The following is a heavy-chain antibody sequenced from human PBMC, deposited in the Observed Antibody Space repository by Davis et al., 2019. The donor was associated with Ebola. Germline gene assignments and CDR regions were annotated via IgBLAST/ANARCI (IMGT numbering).Heavy chain of an antibody. Sequence: PGGSLRLSCKASGYDFSNFWIAWVRQMPGKGLEWMGIIYPGDSDTRYSPSFQGHVTISADKSISTAYLQWSSLKASDTAMYYCARHLQGGSYHGEPFDYWGQGTLVTVSS. V-gene: IGHV5-51*01. J-gene: IGHJ4*02. CDR1: GYDFSNFW. CDR2: IYPGDSDT. CDR3: ARHLQGGSYHGEPFDY. D-gene: IGHD1-26*01.